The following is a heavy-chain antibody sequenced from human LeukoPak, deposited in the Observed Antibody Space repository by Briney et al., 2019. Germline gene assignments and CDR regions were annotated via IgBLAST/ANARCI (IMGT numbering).Heavy chain of an antibody. CDR1: GFTFNSYA. CDR2: ISDSGGNT. CDR3: ARHRSSWLIDY. D-gene: IGHD6-6*01. J-gene: IGHJ4*02. V-gene: IGHV3-23*01. Sequence: GGSLRLSCAASGFTFNSYAMSWVCQAPWERVQWVSGISDSGGNTYYADSVRGRFTTSRDNSKNTLYLQMNSLRAEDAAVYYCARHRSSWLIDYWGQGTLVTVSS.